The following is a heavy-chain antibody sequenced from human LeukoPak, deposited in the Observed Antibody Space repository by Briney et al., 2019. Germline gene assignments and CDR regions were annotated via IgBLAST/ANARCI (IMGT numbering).Heavy chain of an antibody. CDR1: GYTFTSYY. D-gene: IGHD2-15*01. V-gene: IGHV1-46*01. CDR3: ARGDSTEYFQH. Sequence: ASVKVSCKASGYTFTSYYMHWVRQAPGQGLEWMGIINPSGGSTSYAQKFQGRVTMTRDTSISTAYMELSRLRSDDTAVYYCARGDSTEYFQHWGQGTLVTVSS. CDR2: INPSGGST. J-gene: IGHJ1*01.